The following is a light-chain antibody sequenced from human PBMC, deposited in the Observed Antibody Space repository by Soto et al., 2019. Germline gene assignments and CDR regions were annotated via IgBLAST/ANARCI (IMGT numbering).Light chain of an antibody. V-gene: IGKV1-5*03. J-gene: IGKJ1*01. CDR2: KLS. CDR1: QTITNW. Sequence: DIQLTQSPSTLSASVGDRVTITCRASQTITNWLAWYQQKPGKAPNLLIYKLSTLESGVPSRFSGGGSGTEFTLTISSLQPEDFATSYCQHYYSHSPWTFGQGTKVEIK. CDR3: QHYYSHSPWT.